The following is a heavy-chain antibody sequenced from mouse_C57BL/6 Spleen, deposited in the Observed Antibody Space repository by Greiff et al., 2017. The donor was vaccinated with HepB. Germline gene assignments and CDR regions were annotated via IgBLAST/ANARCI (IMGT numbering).Heavy chain of an antibody. CDR2: IYPGSGNT. CDR1: GYTFTDYY. J-gene: IGHJ2*01. D-gene: IGHD1-1*01. CDR3: ARETYYDGSSDGDY. Sequence: VQLQQSGAELVRPGASVKLSCKASGYTFTDYYINWVKQRPGQGLEWIARIYPGSGNTYYNEKFKGKATLTAEQSSSTAYMQLSSLTSEDSAVYFCARETYYDGSSDGDYWGQGTTLTVSS. V-gene: IGHV1-76*01.